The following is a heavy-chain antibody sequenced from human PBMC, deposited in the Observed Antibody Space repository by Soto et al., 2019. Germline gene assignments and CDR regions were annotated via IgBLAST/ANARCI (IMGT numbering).Heavy chain of an antibody. J-gene: IGHJ5*02. Sequence: SETLSLTCTVSGGSVSSGSYYWSWIRQPPGKGLEWIGYIYYSGSTNYNPSLKSRVTISVDTSKNQFSLKLSSVTAADTAVYYCARVAYCGGDCFLGVDPWGQGTLVTVSS. CDR1: GGSVSSGSYY. CDR2: IYYSGST. V-gene: IGHV4-61*01. CDR3: ARVAYCGGDCFLGVDP. D-gene: IGHD2-21*02.